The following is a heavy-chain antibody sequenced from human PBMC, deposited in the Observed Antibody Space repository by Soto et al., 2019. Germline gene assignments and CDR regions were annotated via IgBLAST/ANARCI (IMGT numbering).Heavy chain of an antibody. CDR1: GGSISSYY. V-gene: IGHV4-59*08. D-gene: IGHD3-16*02. Sequence: SETLSLTCTVSGGSISSYYWSWIRQPPRKGLEWIGYIFYSGSTNYNPSLKSRVTISVDTSKNQFSLKLSSVTAADTAVYYCARLYGLDAFDFWGQGTMVTVSS. CDR2: IFYSGST. CDR3: ARLYGLDAFDF. J-gene: IGHJ3*01.